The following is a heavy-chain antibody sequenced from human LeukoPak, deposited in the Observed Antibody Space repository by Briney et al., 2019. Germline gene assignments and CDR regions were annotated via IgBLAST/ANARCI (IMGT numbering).Heavy chain of an antibody. V-gene: IGHV3-21*01. CDR1: GFTFRSYS. CDR3: ARKAMDALYYFDS. D-gene: IGHD2-8*01. J-gene: IGHJ4*02. CDR2: ISSGSSYI. Sequence: PGGSLRLSCAASGFTFRSYSMNWVRQAPGEGLEWVSSISSGSSYISSADSVKGRFTISRDNAKNSLYLQMNSLRDEDTAVYYCARKAMDALYYFDSWGQGTLVTVSS.